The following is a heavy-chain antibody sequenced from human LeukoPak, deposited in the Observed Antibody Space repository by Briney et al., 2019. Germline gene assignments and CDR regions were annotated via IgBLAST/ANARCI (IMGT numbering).Heavy chain of an antibody. D-gene: IGHD5-12*01. CDR3: ARSGRGTYYYFDL. V-gene: IGHV1-18*01. CDR1: TYTFTRYG. CDR2: ISGYNGNT. J-gene: IGHJ4*02. Sequence: ASVKVSCKASTYTFTRYGISWVRQAPGQGLEGMGWISGYNGNTNYAQKFLGRVSMTADTATSTAYMELRSLTSDDTAMYYCARSGRGTYYYFDLWGQGTLVTVSS.